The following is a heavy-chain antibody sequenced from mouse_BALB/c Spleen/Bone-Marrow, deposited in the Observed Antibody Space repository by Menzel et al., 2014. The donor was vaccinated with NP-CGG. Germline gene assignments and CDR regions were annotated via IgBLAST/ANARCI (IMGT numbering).Heavy chain of an antibody. D-gene: IGHD2-4*01. V-gene: IGHV5-12-2*01. Sequence: EVKLVESGEGLVQPGGSLKLSCAASGFTFSSYTMSWVRQTPEKRLEWVAYISNGGGSTYYPDTVKGRFTISRDNAKNTLYLQMSSPKSEDTAMYYCARPLYYDYDGFAYWGQGTLVTVSA. CDR1: GFTFSSYT. CDR3: ARPLYYDYDGFAY. CDR2: ISNGGGST. J-gene: IGHJ3*01.